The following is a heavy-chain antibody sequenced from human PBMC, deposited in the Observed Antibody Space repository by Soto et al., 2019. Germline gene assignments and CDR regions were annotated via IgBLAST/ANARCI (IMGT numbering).Heavy chain of an antibody. D-gene: IGHD3-10*01. CDR1: GFRFGSFW. CDR3: ASHPKGFGELYWFDP. CDR2: IIQDSSEK. Sequence: GSLRLSCAASGFRFGSFWMSWVRQAPGKGLEWLANIIQDSSEKYYVDSVKGRFVISRDNAKNSLYLQMNSLRAEDTAVYYCASHPKGFGELYWFDPWGQGTLVTVSS. V-gene: IGHV3-7*01. J-gene: IGHJ5*02.